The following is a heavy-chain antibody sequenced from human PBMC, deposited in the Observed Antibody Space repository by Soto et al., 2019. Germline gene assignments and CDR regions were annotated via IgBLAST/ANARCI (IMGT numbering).Heavy chain of an antibody. CDR3: ARPTMVRRVTHKPHYDDYGMDV. J-gene: IGHJ6*02. Sequence: GDSLKISCLGSGYSFTSYWIGWLRQIPGKGLEWMGIIYPGDSDTRYSPSFQGQVTISADKSISTAYLQWSSLKASDTAMYYCARPTMVRRVTHKPHYDDYGMDVWRQGTTVTVSS. CDR2: IYPGDSDT. D-gene: IGHD3-10*01. CDR1: GYSFTSYW. V-gene: IGHV5-51*01.